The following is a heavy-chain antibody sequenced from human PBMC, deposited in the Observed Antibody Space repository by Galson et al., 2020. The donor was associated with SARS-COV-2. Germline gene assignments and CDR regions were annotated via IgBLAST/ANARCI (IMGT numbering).Heavy chain of an antibody. Sequence: QLGESLKISCAASGFTVSSNYMSWVRQAPGKGLEWVSVIYSGGSTYYADSVKGRFTISRHNSKNTLYLQMNSLRAEDTAVYYCARDNQDFWSGYYYYYMDVWGKGTTVTVSS. CDR1: GFTVSSNY. D-gene: IGHD3-3*01. CDR2: IYSGGST. J-gene: IGHJ6*03. CDR3: ARDNQDFWSGYYYYYMDV. V-gene: IGHV3-53*04.